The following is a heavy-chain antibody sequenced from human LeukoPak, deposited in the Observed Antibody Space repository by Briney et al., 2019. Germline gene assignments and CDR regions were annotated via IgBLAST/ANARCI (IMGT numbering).Heavy chain of an antibody. CDR2: ISYDGSNK. Sequence: GGSLRLSCAASGFIFSSHAMHWVRQAPGKGLEWVAVISYDGSNKYYADSVKGRFTISRDNSKNTLYLQMNSLRAEDTAVYYCARGPATSAFDIWGQGTMVTVSS. D-gene: IGHD2-2*01. CDR1: GFIFSSHA. J-gene: IGHJ3*02. V-gene: IGHV3-30*04. CDR3: ARGPATSAFDI.